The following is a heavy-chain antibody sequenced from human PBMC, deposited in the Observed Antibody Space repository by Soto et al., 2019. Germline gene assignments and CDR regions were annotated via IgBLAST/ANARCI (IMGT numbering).Heavy chain of an antibody. J-gene: IGHJ2*01. Sequence: QITLKESGPTLVKPTQTLTLTCTFSGFSLSTSGVGVGWIRQPPGKALEWLALIYWDDDKRYSPSLKSRLTITKDTSKNQVVLTMTNMDPVDTATYYCAHRRAVAGTAYWYFDLWGRGTLVTVSS. CDR2: IYWDDDK. CDR3: AHRRAVAGTAYWYFDL. CDR1: GFSLSTSGVG. D-gene: IGHD6-19*01. V-gene: IGHV2-5*02.